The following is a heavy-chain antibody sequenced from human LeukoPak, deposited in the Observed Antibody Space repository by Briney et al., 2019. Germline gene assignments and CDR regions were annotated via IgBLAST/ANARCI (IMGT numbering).Heavy chain of an antibody. D-gene: IGHD5-12*01. V-gene: IGHV1-2*02. Sequence: GASVKVSCKASGYTLTGYYMHWVRQAPGQGLEWMGWINPNSGGTNYAQKFQGRVTMTRDTSISTAYMELSRLRSDDTAVYYCATPVGYSGYDVYYFDYWGQGTLVTVSS. CDR2: INPNSGGT. CDR1: GYTLTGYY. J-gene: IGHJ4*02. CDR3: ATPVGYSGYDVYYFDY.